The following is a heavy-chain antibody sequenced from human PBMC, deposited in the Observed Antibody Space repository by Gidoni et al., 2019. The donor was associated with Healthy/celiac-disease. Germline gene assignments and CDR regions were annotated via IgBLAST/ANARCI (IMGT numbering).Heavy chain of an antibody. D-gene: IGHD1-26*01. Sequence: EVQLVESGGGLVKPGGSLRLSCAASGFTFSSYSMNWVRQAPGKGLEWVSSISSSSSYIYYADSVKGRFTISRDNAKNSLYLQMNSLRAEDTAVYYCAREPIVGATTGYFDLWGRGTLVTVSS. CDR1: GFTFSSYS. CDR3: AREPIVGATTGYFDL. V-gene: IGHV3-21*01. J-gene: IGHJ2*01. CDR2: ISSSSSYI.